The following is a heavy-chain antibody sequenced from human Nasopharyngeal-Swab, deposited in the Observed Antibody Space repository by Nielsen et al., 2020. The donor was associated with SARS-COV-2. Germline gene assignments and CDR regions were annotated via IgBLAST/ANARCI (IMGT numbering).Heavy chain of an antibody. V-gene: IGHV1-24*01. D-gene: IGHD1-26*01. CDR1: GYTLTELS. J-gene: IGHJ4*02. CDR2: FDPEDGAT. Sequence: ASVQVSCKVSGYTLTELSMHWVRQAPGKGLEWVGGFDPEDGATIYAQKFQGRVTMTEDTSTDTAYMELSSLTSEDTAVYYCTTVAGSYGRFDYWGQGTLVTVSS. CDR3: TTVAGSYGRFDY.